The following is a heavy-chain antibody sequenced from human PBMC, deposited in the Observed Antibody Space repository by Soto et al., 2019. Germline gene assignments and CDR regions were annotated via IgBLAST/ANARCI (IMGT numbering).Heavy chain of an antibody. Sequence: LRLSCTASGFTFGDYAMSWVRQAPGKGLEWVGFIRSKAYGGTTEYAASVKGRFTISRDDSKSIAYLQMNSLKTEDTAVYYCTRDSLIRVVTGYWGQGTLVTVSS. J-gene: IGHJ4*02. CDR1: GFTFGDYA. CDR2: IRSKAYGGTT. V-gene: IGHV3-49*04. CDR3: TRDSLIRVVTGY. D-gene: IGHD2-21*02.